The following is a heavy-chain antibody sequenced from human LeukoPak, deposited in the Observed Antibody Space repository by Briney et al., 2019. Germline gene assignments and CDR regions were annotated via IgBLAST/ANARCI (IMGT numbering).Heavy chain of an antibody. CDR3: ARGPYSYDSSGAFDI. Sequence: SETLSLTCTLSGGSFSDYYWSWIRQPAGKGLEWIGRISSSGSTNYNPSLKSRVTISVDTSKNQFSLKLSSVTAADTAVYFCARGPYSYDSSGAFDIWGQGTMVTVSS. D-gene: IGHD3-22*01. V-gene: IGHV4-4*07. CDR1: GGSFSDYY. CDR2: ISSSGST. J-gene: IGHJ3*02.